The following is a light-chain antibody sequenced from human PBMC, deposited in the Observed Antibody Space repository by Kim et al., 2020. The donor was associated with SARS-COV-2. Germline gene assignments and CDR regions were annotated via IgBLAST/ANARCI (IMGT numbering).Light chain of an antibody. CDR3: QASGSSPALYV. Sequence: SPGQTAGIPGSGDKLETKYTFWYQQRAGQSPILVTCQDTKRPSGIPERFSGSNSGDTATLTFSGTQAMDEADYYCQASGSSPALYVLGTGTQVTVL. CDR1: KLETKY. J-gene: IGLJ1*01. V-gene: IGLV3-1*01. CDR2: QDT.